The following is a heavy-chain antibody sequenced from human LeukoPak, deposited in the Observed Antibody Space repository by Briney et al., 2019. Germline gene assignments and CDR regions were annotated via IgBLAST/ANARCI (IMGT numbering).Heavy chain of an antibody. V-gene: IGHV4-34*01. CDR3: ARRTASRIDFWSGYSHGYYYMDV. CDR1: GGSFSGHY. CDR2: INHSGST. J-gene: IGHJ6*03. Sequence: SETLSLTCAVYGGSFSGHYWSWIRQPPGKGLEWIGEINHSGSTNYNPSLKSRVIISVDTSENQFSLKLSSVTAADTAVYYCARRTASRIDFWSGYSHGYYYMDVWGKGTTVTVSS. D-gene: IGHD3-3*01.